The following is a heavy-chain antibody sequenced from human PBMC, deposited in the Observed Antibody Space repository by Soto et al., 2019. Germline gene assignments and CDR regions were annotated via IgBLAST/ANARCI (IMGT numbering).Heavy chain of an antibody. J-gene: IGHJ4*02. CDR1: GGSMSSSNW. V-gene: IGHV4-4*02. CDR3: ARSEATVLDN. D-gene: IGHD4-17*01. CDR2: AHHSGRT. Sequence: QVQLQESGPGLVKPSGTLSLTCTVSGGSMSSSNWWNWVRQPPGKGLEWIGEAHHSGRTNYNPSLKGRVTISVDKSKNHFSLKLSSVTAADMAVYYCARSEATVLDNWGQGTLVTVSS.